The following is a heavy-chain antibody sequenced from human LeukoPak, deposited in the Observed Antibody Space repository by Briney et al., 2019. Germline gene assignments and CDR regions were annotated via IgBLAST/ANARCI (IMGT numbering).Heavy chain of an antibody. Sequence: SQTLSLTCTVSGGSISSGGYYWSWLRQHPGKGLEWVGYIYYSGSTYDNPSLKSRVTISVDTSKNQFSLKLSSVTAADTAVYYCARWRLAAAAPYYYGMDVWGQGTTVTVSS. V-gene: IGHV4-31*03. CDR3: ARWRLAAAAPYYYGMDV. D-gene: IGHD6-13*01. CDR1: GGSISSGGYY. J-gene: IGHJ6*02. CDR2: IYYSGST.